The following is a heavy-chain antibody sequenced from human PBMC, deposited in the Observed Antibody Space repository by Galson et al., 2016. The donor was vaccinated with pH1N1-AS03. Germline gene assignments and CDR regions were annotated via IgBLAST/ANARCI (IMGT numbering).Heavy chain of an antibody. J-gene: IGHJ4*02. CDR1: GFVFDKAW. V-gene: IGHV3-15*01. Sequence: SLRLSCAASGFVFDKAWMSWVRQAPGKGLEWLGRIKTTADGGTADYAGPVKDKFIISRDDTQNTVSLQMNGLRSGDTGVYYCLCNFDYWGQGTQITVSS. CDR3: LCNFDY. CDR2: IKTTADGGTA.